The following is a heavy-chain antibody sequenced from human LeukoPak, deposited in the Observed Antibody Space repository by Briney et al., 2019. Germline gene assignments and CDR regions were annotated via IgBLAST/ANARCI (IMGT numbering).Heavy chain of an antibody. CDR3: VRYSASARWFDP. CDR2: IHYSGTT. D-gene: IGHD2-2*01. V-gene: IGHV4-30-4*08. Sequence: SETLSLTCAVYGGSFSGYYWSWIRQPPGKGLEWIAYIHYSGTTYYNPSLKSRVAISVDTSKNQFSLKLSSVTAADTAVYYCVRYSASARWFDPWGQGTLVAVTS. CDR1: GGSFSGYY. J-gene: IGHJ5*02.